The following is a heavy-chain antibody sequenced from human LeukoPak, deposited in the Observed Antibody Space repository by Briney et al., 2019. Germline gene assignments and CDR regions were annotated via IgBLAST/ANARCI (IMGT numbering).Heavy chain of an antibody. CDR1: GGSISSYY. CDR2: IYTSGST. J-gene: IGHJ3*02. CDR3: ARLKGGNLYDAFDI. D-gene: IGHD4-23*01. V-gene: IGHV4-4*07. Sequence: SETLSLTCTVSGGSISSYYWSWIRQPAGKGLEWIGRIYTSGSTNYNPSLKSRVTISVDTSKNQFSLKLSSVTAADTAVYYCARLKGGNLYDAFDIWGQGTMVTVSS.